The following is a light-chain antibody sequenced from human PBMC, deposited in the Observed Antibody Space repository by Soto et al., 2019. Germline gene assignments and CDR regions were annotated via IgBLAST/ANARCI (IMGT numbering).Light chain of an antibody. V-gene: IGKV3-20*01. CDR1: QTVSSSY. CDR3: QQYGSSRALT. CDR2: GAS. Sequence: EVLFTPSACILSLSPGARATLSGRASQTVSSSYLAWYQQKPGQAPRLLIYGASTRATAVPDRFSGSGSGTDFTLTISRLEPEDFAVYYCQQYGSSRALTFGGGTKVDIK. J-gene: IGKJ4*01.